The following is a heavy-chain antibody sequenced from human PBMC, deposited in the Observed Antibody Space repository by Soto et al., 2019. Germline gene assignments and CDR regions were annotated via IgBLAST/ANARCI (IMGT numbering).Heavy chain of an antibody. Sequence: EVQLVESGGGLVQPGGSLRLSCAASGFTVSSNYMSWVRQAPGKGLEWVSVIYSGGSTYYADSVKGRFTISRHNSKNTRYLQMNSLRAEDTAVYYCARFVDTPGGGAFDIWGQGTMVTVSS. J-gene: IGHJ3*02. CDR1: GFTVSSNY. CDR3: ARFVDTPGGGAFDI. V-gene: IGHV3-53*04. D-gene: IGHD5-18*01. CDR2: IYSGGST.